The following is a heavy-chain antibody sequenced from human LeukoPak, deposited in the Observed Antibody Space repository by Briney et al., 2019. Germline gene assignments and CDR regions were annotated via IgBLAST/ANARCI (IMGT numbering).Heavy chain of an antibody. Sequence: GGSLRLSCAVSGFTFSSYGMSWVRQAPGKGLEWVSAISGSGGSTYYADSVKGRFTISRDNSKNTLYLQMNSLRAEDTAVYYCAKHADCSGGSCYSSSLFGGDYFDYWGQGTLVTVSS. CDR1: GFTFSSYG. CDR2: ISGSGGST. CDR3: AKHADCSGGSCYSSSLFGGDYFDY. V-gene: IGHV3-23*01. J-gene: IGHJ4*02. D-gene: IGHD2-15*01.